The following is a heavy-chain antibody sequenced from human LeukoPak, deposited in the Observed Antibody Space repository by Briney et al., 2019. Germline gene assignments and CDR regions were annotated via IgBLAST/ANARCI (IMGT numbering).Heavy chain of an antibody. CDR3: ARARYVNSFYAFDI. J-gene: IGHJ3*02. Sequence: PSETLSLTCTVSGGSISSSSYYWSWIPLPPGKGLEWIGYLSKSGNTNYSPSLKSRVTIFGDTSKNQFFLKLSSVTAADTAVYYCARARYVNSFYAFDIWGQGTLVTVSS. CDR1: GGSISSSSYY. CDR2: LSKSGNT. D-gene: IGHD3-9*01. V-gene: IGHV4-61*01.